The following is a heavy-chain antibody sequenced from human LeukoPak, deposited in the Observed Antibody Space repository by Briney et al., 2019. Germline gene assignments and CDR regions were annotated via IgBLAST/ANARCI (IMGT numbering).Heavy chain of an antibody. D-gene: IGHD3-10*01. CDR3: ARDRPLDADDYYGFYYFDY. CDR1: GYTFTGYY. CDR2: INPNSGGT. Sequence: GASVKVSCKASGYTFTGYYMHWVRQAPGQGLEWMGWINPNSGGTNHAQKFQGRVTMTRDTSISTAYMELNKLRSDDTAVYYCARDRPLDADDYYGFYYFDYWGQGTLVTVSS. V-gene: IGHV1-2*02. J-gene: IGHJ4*02.